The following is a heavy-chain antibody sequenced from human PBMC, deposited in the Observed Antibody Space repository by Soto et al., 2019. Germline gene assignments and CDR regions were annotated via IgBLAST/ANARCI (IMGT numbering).Heavy chain of an antibody. CDR2: ISGSGGST. CDR1: GFTFSSYA. Sequence: GGSLRLSCAASGFTFSSYAMSWVRQAPGKGLEWVSAISGSGGSTYYADSVKGRFTISRDNSKNTLYLQMNSLRAEDTAVYYCAKDQDILTGYYYYFDYWGQGTLVTVSS. CDR3: AKDQDILTGYYYYFDY. V-gene: IGHV3-23*01. D-gene: IGHD3-9*01. J-gene: IGHJ4*02.